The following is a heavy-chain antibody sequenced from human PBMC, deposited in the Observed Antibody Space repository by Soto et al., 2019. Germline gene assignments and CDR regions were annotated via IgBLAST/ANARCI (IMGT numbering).Heavy chain of an antibody. CDR2: ISYDGGDK. CDR1: GFTFSNYA. V-gene: IGHV3-30*18. J-gene: IGHJ4*02. D-gene: IGHD3-16*01. CDR3: AKDRGGTCLPSTY. Sequence: QVQLVESGGGVVQPGRSLRLSCAASGFTFSNYAMHWVRQAPGKGLEWLTFISYDGGDKYYAASVRGRFTVSRDNSKNTLYLQKNSLRAEDTAVYSCAKDRGGTCLPSTYWGQGTLVTVSS.